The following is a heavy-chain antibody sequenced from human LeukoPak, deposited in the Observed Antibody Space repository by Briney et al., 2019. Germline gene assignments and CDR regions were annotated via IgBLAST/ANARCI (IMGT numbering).Heavy chain of an antibody. J-gene: IGHJ6*02. CDR1: GFTFSSYA. D-gene: IGHD3-3*01. Sequence: QPGRSLRLSCAASGFTFSSYAMHWVRQAPGKWLEWVAVISYDGSNKYYADSVKGRFTISRHNSKNTLYLQMNSLRAEDTAVYYCARGSAIFGVVITPYYYYGMDVWGQGTTVTVSS. CDR3: ARGSAIFGVVITPYYYYGMDV. CDR2: ISYDGSNK. V-gene: IGHV3-30-3*01.